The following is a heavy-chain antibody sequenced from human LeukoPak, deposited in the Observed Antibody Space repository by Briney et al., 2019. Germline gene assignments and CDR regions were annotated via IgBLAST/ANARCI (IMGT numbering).Heavy chain of an antibody. CDR1: GFTFTGNS. J-gene: IGHJ4*02. CDR3: AKDLPPVWYYDSR. CDR2: IHRDGGMT. V-gene: IGHV3-74*01. Sequence: PGGSLRLSCAASGFTFTGNSMHWVRQGPGKGLVWVARIHRDGGMTRYADSVEGRFTISRDNAKNTLYLQMNSLRAEDTAVYYCAKDLPPVWYYDSRWGQGTLVTVSS. D-gene: IGHD3-22*01.